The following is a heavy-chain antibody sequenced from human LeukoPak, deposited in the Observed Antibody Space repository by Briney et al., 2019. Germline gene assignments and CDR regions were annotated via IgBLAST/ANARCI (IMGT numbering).Heavy chain of an antibody. CDR2: IIPIFGTA. CDR3: AYRKEDAFDI. Sequence: ASVKVSCKASGGTFIKYTISWVRQAPGQGLEWMGGIIPIFGTANYAQKFQGRVTITADESTSTAYMELSSLRSEDTAVYYCAYRKEDAFDIWGQGTMVTVSS. D-gene: IGHD1-14*01. J-gene: IGHJ3*02. CDR1: GGTFIKYT. V-gene: IGHV1-69*13.